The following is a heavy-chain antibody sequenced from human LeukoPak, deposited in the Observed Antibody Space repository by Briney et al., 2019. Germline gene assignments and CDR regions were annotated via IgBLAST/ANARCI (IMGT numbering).Heavy chain of an antibody. CDR1: GFTFSDYY. Sequence: IPGGSLRLSCAASGFTFSDYYMSWIRQAPGKGLEWVSAISGSGGSTYYADSVKGRFTISRDNAKNSQYLQMNSLRAEDTAVYYCGRGGNRYGYQYYYMDVWGKGTTVTVSS. J-gene: IGHJ6*03. V-gene: IGHV3-11*04. CDR3: GRGGNRYGYQYYYMDV. D-gene: IGHD5-18*01. CDR2: ISGSGGST.